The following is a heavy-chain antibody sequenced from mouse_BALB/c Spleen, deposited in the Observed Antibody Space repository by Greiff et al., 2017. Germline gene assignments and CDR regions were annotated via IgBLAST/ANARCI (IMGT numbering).Heavy chain of an antibody. CDR1: GFTFSSFG. J-gene: IGHJ3*01. V-gene: IGHV5-17*02. CDR3: AREVYDGYYGLAY. CDR2: ISSGSSTI. D-gene: IGHD2-3*01. Sequence: EVMLVESGGGLVQPGGSRKLSCAASGFTFSSFGMHWVRQAPEKRLEWVAYISSGSSTIYYADTVKGRFTISRDNPKNTLFLQMTSLRSEDTAMYYCAREVYDGYYGLAYWGQGTLVTVSA.